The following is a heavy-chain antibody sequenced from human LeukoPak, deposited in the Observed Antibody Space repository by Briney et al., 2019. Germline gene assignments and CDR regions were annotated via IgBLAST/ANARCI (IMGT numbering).Heavy chain of an antibody. CDR1: GFTFSSYE. Sequence: GGSLRLSCAASGFTFSSYEMNWVRQAPGKGLEWGSYISSSGSTIYYADSVKGRFTISRDNAKNSLYLQMNSLRAEDTAVYYCARDRGERSRLWTFDPWGQGTLVTVSS. D-gene: IGHD4/OR15-4a*01. J-gene: IGHJ5*02. CDR2: ISSSGSTI. CDR3: ARDRGERSRLWTFDP. V-gene: IGHV3-48*03.